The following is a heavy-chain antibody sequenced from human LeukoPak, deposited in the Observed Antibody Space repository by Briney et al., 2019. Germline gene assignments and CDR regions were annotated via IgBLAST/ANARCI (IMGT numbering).Heavy chain of an antibody. D-gene: IGHD1-7*01. CDR2: IIPIFGTA. V-gene: IGHV1-69*05. Sequence: ASVKVSCKASGGTFSSYAISWVRQAPGQGLEWMGGIIPIFGTANYAQKFQDRVTITTDESTSTAYMELSSLRSEDTAVYYCARAGTNWNYSPPDYWGQGTLVTVSS. CDR3: ARAGTNWNYSPPDY. CDR1: GGTFSSYA. J-gene: IGHJ4*02.